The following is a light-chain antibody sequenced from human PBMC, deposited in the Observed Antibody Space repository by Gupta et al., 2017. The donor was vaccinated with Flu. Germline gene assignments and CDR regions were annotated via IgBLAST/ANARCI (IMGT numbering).Light chain of an antibody. Sequence: IVLTQSPGILSLSPGERATLSCRASQSVGSSYLAWYQQKPGQAPSLLIYGASSRATGIPDRFSGSGSGTDFTLTISRLEPEDFAVYYCQQYGTSPRTFGGGTKVEI. J-gene: IGKJ4*02. CDR1: QSVGSSY. CDR2: GAS. CDR3: QQYGTSPRT. V-gene: IGKV3-20*01.